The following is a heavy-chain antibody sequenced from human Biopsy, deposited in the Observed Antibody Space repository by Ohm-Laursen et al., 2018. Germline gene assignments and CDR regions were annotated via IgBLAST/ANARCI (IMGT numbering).Heavy chain of an antibody. CDR2: INPTGGTA. CDR1: GYSFTKYY. CDR3: ARDETGSSVFGPYYYGMDV. J-gene: IGHJ6*02. V-gene: IGHV1-46*01. Sequence: GATVKISYKASGYSFTKYYINWVRQAPGQGLEWVGIINPTGGTASYAEKFQGRVTLTRDTSTGTVYLELNSLISEDTALYYCARDETGSSVFGPYYYGMDVWGQGTTVTVSS. D-gene: IGHD3-9*01.